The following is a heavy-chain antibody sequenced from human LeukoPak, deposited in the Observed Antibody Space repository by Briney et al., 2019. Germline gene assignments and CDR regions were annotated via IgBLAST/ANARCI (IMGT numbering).Heavy chain of an antibody. CDR3: ARERSGSGSFRENYFDY. CDR1: GYTFTSYY. V-gene: IGHV1-46*01. J-gene: IGHJ4*02. Sequence: GASVKVSCKASGYTFTSYYMHWVRQAPGQGLEWMGIINPSGGSTSYAQKFQGRVTMTRDTSTSTVYMELSSLRSEDTAVYYCARERSGSGSFRENYFDYWGQGTLVTVSS. CDR2: INPSGGST. D-gene: IGHD3-10*01.